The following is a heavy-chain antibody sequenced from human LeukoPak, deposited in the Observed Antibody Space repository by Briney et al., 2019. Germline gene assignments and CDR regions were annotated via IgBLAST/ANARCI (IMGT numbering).Heavy chain of an antibody. CDR1: GFTFSSYS. CDR3: ASGTYYDILTGFHTRMGDY. D-gene: IGHD3-9*01. J-gene: IGHJ4*02. Sequence: GGSLRLSCAASGFTFSSYSMNWVRQAPGKGLEWVSSISSSSSYIYYADSVKGRFTISRDNAKNSLYLQVNSLRAEDTAVYYCASGTYYDILTGFHTRMGDYWGQGTLVTVSS. CDR2: ISSSSSYI. V-gene: IGHV3-21*01.